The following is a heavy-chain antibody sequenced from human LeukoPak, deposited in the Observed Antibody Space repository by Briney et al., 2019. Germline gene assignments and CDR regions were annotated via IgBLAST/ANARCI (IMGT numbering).Heavy chain of an antibody. Sequence: QPGGSLRISCATSGFIFSSDWMSWVRQAPGKGLEWVANIKQDGSEEVYVDSVKGRFTISRDNAKNTLYLQMNSLRAEDTAVYYCARERSGSGYPDATWGRRTLVTVSS. CDR1: GFIFSSDW. J-gene: IGHJ5*02. CDR2: IKQDGSEE. CDR3: ARERSGSGYPDAT. D-gene: IGHD3-22*01. V-gene: IGHV3-7*01.